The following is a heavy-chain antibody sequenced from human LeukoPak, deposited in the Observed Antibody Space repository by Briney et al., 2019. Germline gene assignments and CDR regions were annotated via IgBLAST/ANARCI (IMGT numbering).Heavy chain of an antibody. CDR1: GFTFSSYS. J-gene: IGHJ4*02. CDR2: ISSSSSTI. Sequence: GGSLRFSCAASGFTFSSYSMNWVRQAPGKGLEWVSYISSSSSTIYYRDSVKGRFTISRDSAKNSLYLQMNSLRDEDTAVYYCTPHRDGNYPFDYWGQGTLVTVSS. D-gene: IGHD1-7*01. CDR3: TPHRDGNYPFDY. V-gene: IGHV3-48*02.